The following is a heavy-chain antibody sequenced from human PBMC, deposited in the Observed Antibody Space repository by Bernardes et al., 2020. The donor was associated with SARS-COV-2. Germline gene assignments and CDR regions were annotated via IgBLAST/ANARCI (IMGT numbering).Heavy chain of an antibody. Sequence: ASVKVSFYSSGYTFSAYDICWVRQSTGQGLAWMGWITPNSGNTCYSQKFQGRVTMTRDTSISTAYMELSSLTSDDTAVYFCAIIMVGPTNYYYYYGMDVWGQGTTVTVSS. V-gene: IGHV1-8*01. CDR3: AIIMVGPTNYYYYYGMDV. CDR2: ITPNSGNT. J-gene: IGHJ6*02. D-gene: IGHD1-26*01. CDR1: GYTFSAYD.